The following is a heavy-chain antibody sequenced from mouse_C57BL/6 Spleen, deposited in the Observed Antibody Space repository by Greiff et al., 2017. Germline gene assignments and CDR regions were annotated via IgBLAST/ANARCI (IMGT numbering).Heavy chain of an antibody. CDR2: IDPSDSYT. CDR3: ARTLYYGSSYTWFAY. J-gene: IGHJ3*01. Sequence: QVQLQQPGAELVRPGTSVKLSCKASGYTFTSYWMHWVKQRPGQGLEWIGVIDPSDSYTNYNQKFKGKATLTVDTSSSTAYMQLSSLTSEDSAVYYCARTLYYGSSYTWFAYWGQGTLVTVSA. CDR1: GYTFTSYW. V-gene: IGHV1-59*01. D-gene: IGHD1-1*01.